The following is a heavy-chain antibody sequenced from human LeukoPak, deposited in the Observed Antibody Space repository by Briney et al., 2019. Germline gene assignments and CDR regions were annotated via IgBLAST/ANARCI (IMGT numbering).Heavy chain of an antibody. CDR1: GLFFSDVW. D-gene: IGHD2-8*02. CDR2: IEKDGSEK. Sequence: PGGSLRLSCAGTGLFFSDVWMNWFRQAPGKGLEWVANIEKDGSEKNYVDSVKGRFTISRDNAKNSLHLEMNSLRGEDTAVCYCAAGYGWLTDFWGQGTLVTVSS. CDR3: AAGYGWLTDF. V-gene: IGHV3-7*01. J-gene: IGHJ4*02.